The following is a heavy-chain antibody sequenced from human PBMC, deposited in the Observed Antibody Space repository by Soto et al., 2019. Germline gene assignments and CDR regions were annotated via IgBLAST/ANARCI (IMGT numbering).Heavy chain of an antibody. Sequence: SETLSLTCTVSGGSISRYYWSWIRQPPGKGLEWIGYLYNTGSTIYNPSLESRVTISVDTSKNQFSLKLNSVTAADTAVYYCAAGGGLPRYYWGRGTLVTVSS. V-gene: IGHV4-59*01. D-gene: IGHD5-12*01. CDR3: AAGGGLPRYY. CDR2: LYNTGST. CDR1: GGSISRYY. J-gene: IGHJ4*02.